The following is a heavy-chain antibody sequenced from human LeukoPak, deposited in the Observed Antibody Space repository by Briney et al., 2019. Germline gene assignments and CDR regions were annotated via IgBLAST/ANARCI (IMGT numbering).Heavy chain of an antibody. CDR1: GFTLRSYS. Sequence: GGSLRLSCAPSGFTLRSYSLAWVRLAPGKGREWVSVIRGGADDTSYADSVQGRFSISRDNSKNTLFLRMGGLRVEDTAVYYCASSRFSGYDHPSWGQGTLVTVSS. CDR3: ASSRFSGYDHPS. V-gene: IGHV3-23*01. CDR2: IRGGADDT. J-gene: IGHJ5*02. D-gene: IGHD5-12*01.